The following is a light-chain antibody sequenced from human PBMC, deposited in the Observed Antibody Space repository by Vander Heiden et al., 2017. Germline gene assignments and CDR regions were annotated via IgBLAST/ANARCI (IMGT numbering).Light chain of an antibody. CDR2: GAS. CDR3: QQYGSSPPRT. J-gene: IGKJ1*01. V-gene: IGKV3-20*01. Sequence: EIVLTQSPGTLSLSPGERATLSCRASQSVSSSYLAWYQQKPGQAPRLLIYGASSRATGIPDRFSGSGCGTDFTLTISRREPEDFAVYYCQQYGSSPPRTFGQGTKVEIK. CDR1: QSVSSSY.